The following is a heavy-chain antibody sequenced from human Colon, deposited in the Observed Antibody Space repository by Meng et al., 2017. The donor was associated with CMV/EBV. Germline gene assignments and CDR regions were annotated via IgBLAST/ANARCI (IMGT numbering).Heavy chain of an antibody. CDR2: ISSSGSTI. CDR1: GFTFNFYA. D-gene: IGHD2-2*01. J-gene: IGHJ5*02. CDR3: ARDVWDCSSTSCGS. V-gene: IGHV3-48*03. Sequence: GESLNISCAASGFTFNFYAMHWVRQAPGKGLEWVSYISSSGSTIYYADSVKGRFTISRDNAKNSLYLQMNSLRAEDTAVYYCARDVWDCSSTSCGSWGQGTLVTVSS.